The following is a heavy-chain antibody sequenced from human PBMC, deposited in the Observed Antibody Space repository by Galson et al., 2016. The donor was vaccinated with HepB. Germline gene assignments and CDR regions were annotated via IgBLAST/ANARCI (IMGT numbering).Heavy chain of an antibody. J-gene: IGHJ4*02. D-gene: IGHD2-21*02. CDR3: AKVDCGGDCKRFDY. Sequence: SLRLSCAASGFTFGNYVMSWVRQAPGKGLEWVPSITNIGGNTYYADSVKGRFTISRDNSKNTLYLQMSSLRAEDTALYYCAKVDCGGDCKRFDYWGQGTLVTVSS. V-gene: IGHV3-23*01. CDR2: ITNIGGNT. CDR1: GFTFGNYV.